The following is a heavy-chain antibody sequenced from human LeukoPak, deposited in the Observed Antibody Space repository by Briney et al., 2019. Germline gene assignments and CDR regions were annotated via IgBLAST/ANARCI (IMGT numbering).Heavy chain of an antibody. D-gene: IGHD1-26*01. CDR2: IRYDGSDK. CDR3: AKRGGSFIGYFDY. J-gene: IGHJ4*02. CDR1: GFTFSSYD. V-gene: IGHV3-30*02. Sequence: PGGSLRPSCAASGFTFSSYDMHWVRQAPGKGLEWVAFIRYDGSDKYYADSVKGRFTISRDNSNSTLFLQMNSLRAEDTAVYYCAKRGGSFIGYFDYWGQGTLVTVSS.